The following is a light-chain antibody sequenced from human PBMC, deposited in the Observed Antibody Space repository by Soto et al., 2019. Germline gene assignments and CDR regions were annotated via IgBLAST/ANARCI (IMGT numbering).Light chain of an antibody. CDR1: QSISRW. V-gene: IGKV1-5*01. CDR2: DAS. J-gene: IGKJ1*01. Sequence: DIQRTQSPPTLSASVGDRVTISCRSSQSISRWLAWYQQRPGKAPKLLIYDASTLESGVPSRFSGSGSGTEFTLTISSLQPDDFATYYCQQYNSYSPWTFGQGTKVDIK. CDR3: QQYNSYSPWT.